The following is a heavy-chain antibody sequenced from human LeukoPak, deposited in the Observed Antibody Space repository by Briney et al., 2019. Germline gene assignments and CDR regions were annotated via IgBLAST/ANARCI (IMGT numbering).Heavy chain of an antibody. Sequence: ASVKVSCKASGYTFTSSGISWVRQAPGQGLEGMGWIDAYNGNTNYAQKLQGRVTMTTDTSTTTAYMELRSLRLDDTAVYYCARAGSYYYMDVWGKGTTVTVSS. V-gene: IGHV1-18*01. J-gene: IGHJ6*03. D-gene: IGHD1-1*01. CDR1: GYTFTSSG. CDR2: IDAYNGNT. CDR3: ARAGSYYYMDV.